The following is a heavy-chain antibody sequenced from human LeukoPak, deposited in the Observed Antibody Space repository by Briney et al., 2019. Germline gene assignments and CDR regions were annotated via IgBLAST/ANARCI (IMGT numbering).Heavy chain of an antibody. CDR3: ARDRGSSTPDYGMDV. J-gene: IGHJ6*02. CDR2: INPNSGGT. V-gene: IGHV1-2*02. Sequence: ASVKVSCKASGYTFTGCYMHWVRQAPGQGLEWMGWINPNSGGTNYAQKFQGRVTMTRDTSISTAYMELSRLRSDDTAVYYCARDRGSSTPDYGMDVWGQGTTVTVSS. CDR1: GYTFTGCY. D-gene: IGHD2-2*01.